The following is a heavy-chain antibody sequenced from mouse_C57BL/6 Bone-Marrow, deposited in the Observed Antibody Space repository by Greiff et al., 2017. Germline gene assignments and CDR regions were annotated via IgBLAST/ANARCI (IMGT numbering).Heavy chain of an antibody. CDR3: NTSGRYDYDGDY. Sequence: EVKLQESGAELVRPGASVKLSCTASGFTINDYYMHWVKQSPEQGLEWIGWIDPENGDTEYASKFQGKATITADTSSNTAYLQLSSLTSEDTAVYYCNTSGRYDYDGDYWGQGTTLTVSS. D-gene: IGHD2-4*01. CDR2: IDPENGDT. J-gene: IGHJ2*01. V-gene: IGHV14-4*01. CDR1: GFTINDYY.